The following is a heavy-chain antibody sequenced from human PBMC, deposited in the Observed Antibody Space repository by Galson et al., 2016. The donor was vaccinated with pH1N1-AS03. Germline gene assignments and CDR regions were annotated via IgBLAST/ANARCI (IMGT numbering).Heavy chain of an antibody. J-gene: IGHJ4*02. Sequence: TLSLTCTVSGGSINGDGFYWTWIRQRPGKGLEWIGYISYSGSTFYNPSPQSRLIISSDTSKNQVSLRLTSGTAADTAVYYCATRPYGNDYFAVFDYWGQGTRVSVSS. CDR1: GGSINGDGFY. V-gene: IGHV4-31*03. CDR2: ISYSGST. D-gene: IGHD5-12*01. CDR3: ATRPYGNDYFAVFDY.